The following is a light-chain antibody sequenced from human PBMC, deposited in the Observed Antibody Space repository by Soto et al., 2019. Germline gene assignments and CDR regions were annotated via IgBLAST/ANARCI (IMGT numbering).Light chain of an antibody. CDR2: GAS. CDR3: QQYGSSPIFT. V-gene: IGKV3-15*01. Sequence: EMVMTQSPATLSVSPGEGATLSCRASQSVSSNLAWYQQRPGQAPRLLIYGASTRATGIPARFSGSGSGTEFTLTISSLQSEDFAVYYCQQYGSSPIFTFGPGTKVDIK. J-gene: IGKJ3*01. CDR1: QSVSSN.